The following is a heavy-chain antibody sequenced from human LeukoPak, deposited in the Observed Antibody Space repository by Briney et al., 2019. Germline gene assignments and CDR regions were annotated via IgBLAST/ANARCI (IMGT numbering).Heavy chain of an antibody. J-gene: IGHJ3*02. Sequence: SETLSLTCTVSGGSISSGDYYWRWIRQPPGKGLEWIGYIYYSGSTYYNPSLKSRVTISVDTSKNQFSLKLSSVTAADTAVYYCASNPPNYYDSSGRIRDAFDIWGQGTMVTVSS. D-gene: IGHD3-22*01. V-gene: IGHV4-30-4*01. CDR2: IYYSGST. CDR1: GGSISSGDYY. CDR3: ASNPPNYYDSSGRIRDAFDI.